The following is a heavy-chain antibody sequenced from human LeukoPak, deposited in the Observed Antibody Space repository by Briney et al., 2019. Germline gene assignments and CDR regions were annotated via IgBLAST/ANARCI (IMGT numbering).Heavy chain of an antibody. V-gene: IGHV3-49*03. CDR2: IRSKAYGGTT. J-gene: IGHJ5*02. Sequence: QSGGSLRLSCTASGFTFGDYAMSWFRQAPGKGLEWVGFIRSKAYGGTTEYAASVKGRFTISRDDSKSIAYLQMNSLKTEDTAVYYCTRDGSTNSPANWFDPWGRGTLVTVSS. CDR3: TRDGSTNSPANWFDP. CDR1: GFTFGDYA. D-gene: IGHD2-2*01.